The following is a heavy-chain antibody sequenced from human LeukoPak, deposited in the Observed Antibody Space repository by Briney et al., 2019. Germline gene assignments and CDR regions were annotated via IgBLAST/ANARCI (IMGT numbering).Heavy chain of an antibody. D-gene: IGHD6-6*01. CDR1: GFTFSTYS. CDR2: IDTNGYST. V-gene: IGHV3-64*01. Sequence: GGSLRLSCAASGFTFSTYSMHWVRQAPGKGLECVSAIDTNGYSTYYANSVKGRFTISRDNSKNTLYLQMGSLSAEDMAVYYCARLFYSGSSGGFDYWGQGTLVTVSS. CDR3: ARLFYSGSSGGFDY. J-gene: IGHJ4*02.